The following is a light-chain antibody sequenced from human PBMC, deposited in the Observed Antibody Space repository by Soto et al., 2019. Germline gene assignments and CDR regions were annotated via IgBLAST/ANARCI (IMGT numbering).Light chain of an antibody. Sequence: QSVLTQPPSVSGTPGQRVTISCSGSNSNIGSNNVNWYQQLPGTAPKHLICVNDQRPSGVPDRFCGSKSGTSASLTISGLQSEDEAEYYCEAWDYSPNVFYVFGTGTKLTVL. CDR3: EAWDYSPNVFYV. J-gene: IGLJ1*01. CDR2: VND. V-gene: IGLV1-44*01. CDR1: NSNIGSNN.